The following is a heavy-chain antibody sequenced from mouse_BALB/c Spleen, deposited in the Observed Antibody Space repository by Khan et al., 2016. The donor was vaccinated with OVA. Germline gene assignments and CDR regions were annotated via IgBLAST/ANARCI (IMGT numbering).Heavy chain of an antibody. D-gene: IGHD1-1*01. CDR1: GYSITSNYA. CDR2: ISYSGST. V-gene: IGHV3-2*02. CDR3: ARGNYYGYALDY. J-gene: IGHJ4*01. Sequence: VQLQQSGPGLVKPSQSLSLTCTVTGYSITSNYAWNWIRQFPGNKLEWMGYISYSGSTNYNPSLKSRLSITRDTSKNQFFLLLHSVTTEDSATYYCARGNYYGYALDYWGQGTSVTVSS.